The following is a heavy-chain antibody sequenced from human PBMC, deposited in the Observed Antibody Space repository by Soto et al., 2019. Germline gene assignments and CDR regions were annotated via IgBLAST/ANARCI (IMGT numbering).Heavy chain of an antibody. CDR2: ISYDGSNK. V-gene: IGHV3-30-3*01. D-gene: IGHD3-22*01. Sequence: QVQLVESGGGVVQPGRSLRLSCAASGFTFSSYAMHWVRQAPGKGLEWVAVISYDGSNKYYADSVKGRFTISRDNSKNTLYLQMNSLRAEDTAMYYCARGWGLRDSSGYYLPHFDYWGQGTLVTVSS. CDR1: GFTFSSYA. CDR3: ARGWGLRDSSGYYLPHFDY. J-gene: IGHJ4*02.